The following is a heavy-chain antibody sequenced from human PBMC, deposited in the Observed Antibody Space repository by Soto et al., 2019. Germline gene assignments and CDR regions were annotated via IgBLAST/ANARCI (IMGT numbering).Heavy chain of an antibody. CDR1: GFTFSNYI. V-gene: IGHV3-30-3*01. CDR3: ARDDDVGSYCDLGY. J-gene: IGHJ4*02. D-gene: IGHD3-10*01. Sequence: QVQLVESGGGVVQPGRSLRLSCAASGFTFSNYIMHWVRQAPGKGLEWVAIILHDGNNKYYADSAKGRFTISRDNSKNPLYLQINCLRTEDTAIYYCARDDDVGSYCDLGYWGQGTLVTVSS. CDR2: ILHDGNNK.